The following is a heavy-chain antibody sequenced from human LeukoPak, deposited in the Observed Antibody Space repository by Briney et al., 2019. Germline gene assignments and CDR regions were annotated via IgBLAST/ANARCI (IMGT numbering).Heavy chain of an antibody. Sequence: SETLSLTRTVSGGSITSTGDYWGWIRQPPGKGLEWIGSIYYAGTTSYNPSLKSGVTISVDTSKDQFSLKLSSVTAADTAIYYCARRRSTTMGHPLDYWGQGTLVTVSS. CDR1: GGSITSTGDY. CDR2: IYYAGTT. J-gene: IGHJ4*02. V-gene: IGHV4-39*01. CDR3: ARRRSTTMGHPLDY. D-gene: IGHD1-14*01.